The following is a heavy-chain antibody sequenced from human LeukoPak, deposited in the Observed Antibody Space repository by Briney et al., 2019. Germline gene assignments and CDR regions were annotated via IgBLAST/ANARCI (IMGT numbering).Heavy chain of an antibody. CDR3: AXSSSLSY. D-gene: IGHD2-2*01. J-gene: IGHJ4*02. Sequence: GGSLRLSCAASGFTFSSYGMHWVRQAPGKGLEWVAVISYDGSNKYYADSVKGRFTISRDNSKNTLYLQMNSLRAEDTAVYYCAXSSSLSYWGQGTLVTVSS. V-gene: IGHV3-30*03. CDR2: ISYDGSNK. CDR1: GFTFSSYG.